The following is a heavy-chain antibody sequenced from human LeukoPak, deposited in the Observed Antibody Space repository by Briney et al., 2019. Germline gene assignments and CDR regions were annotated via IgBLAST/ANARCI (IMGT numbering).Heavy chain of an antibody. D-gene: IGHD5-18*01. CDR2: TYYRSKWYN. CDR1: GDSVSSNSVA. CDR3: AREEWSGYSYGFEDYFDY. Sequence: SQTLSLTCAISGDSVSSNSVAWNWIRQSPSRGLEWLGRTYYRSKWYNDYAVSVKSRITINPDTSKNQFSLKLSSVTAADTAVYYCAREEWSGYSYGFEDYFDYWGQGTLVTVSS. V-gene: IGHV6-1*01. J-gene: IGHJ4*02.